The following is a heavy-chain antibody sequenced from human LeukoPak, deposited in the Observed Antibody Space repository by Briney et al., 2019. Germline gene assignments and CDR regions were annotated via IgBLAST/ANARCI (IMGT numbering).Heavy chain of an antibody. D-gene: IGHD3-22*01. Sequence: GGSLRLSCAASGFTFDDYTMGWVRQAPGKGLEWVSGISWNSGLIGYADSVKGRFTISRDNAKNSLYLQMNSLRAEDTAVYYCARDRGALWYDTSGFAFDIWGQGTMVTVSS. V-gene: IGHV3-9*01. CDR1: GFTFDDYT. CDR2: ISWNSGLI. J-gene: IGHJ3*02. CDR3: ARDRGALWYDTSGFAFDI.